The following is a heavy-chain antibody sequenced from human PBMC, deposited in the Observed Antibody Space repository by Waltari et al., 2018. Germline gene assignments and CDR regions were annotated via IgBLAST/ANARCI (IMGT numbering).Heavy chain of an antibody. CDR3: ARDYCDRTNCHGMDA. J-gene: IGHJ6*02. CDR2: ISYNARNI. D-gene: IGHD3-22*01. V-gene: IGHV3-30*04. CDR1: EFTFSSYA. Sequence: QVQLVESGGGVVQPGRSLRLSCAASEFTFSSYAMPWVRQAPGKGLEWVAVISYNARNIYYVDSVKGRFTISRDNSKKMLYLQMNSLRAEDTAVYYCARDYCDRTNCHGMDAWGQGTTVTVSS.